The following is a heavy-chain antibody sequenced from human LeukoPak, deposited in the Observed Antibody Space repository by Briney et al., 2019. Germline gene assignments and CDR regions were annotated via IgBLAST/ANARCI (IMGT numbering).Heavy chain of an antibody. CDR1: GFTFSSYA. CDR3: ARSIGLTGGGVDV. CDR2: ITNDGSTI. V-gene: IGHV3-48*04. J-gene: IGHJ6*02. Sequence: GGSLRLSCAASGFTFSSYAMNWVRQAPGKGLEWVSYITNDGSTIHHADSVKGRFTISRDNAKKTLYLQMNSLRAEDTAVYYCARSIGLTGGGVDVWGQGTTVTVSS. D-gene: IGHD3-9*01.